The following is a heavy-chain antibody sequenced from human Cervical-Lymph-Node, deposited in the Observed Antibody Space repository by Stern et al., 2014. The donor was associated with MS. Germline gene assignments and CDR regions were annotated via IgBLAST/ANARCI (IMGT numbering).Heavy chain of an antibody. CDR2: ISADSGDT. Sequence: QVQLLQSGPEVKKPGASVRVSCKPSGYTFVSYGISWVRQAPGQGLEWMGWISADSGDTNYAQKFQGRVTMTRDTSAGTAYMELRSLRSDDPAVYFCARDKMHAFDYWGQGTPVTVSS. V-gene: IGHV1-18*01. J-gene: IGHJ4*02. D-gene: IGHD2-8*01. CDR1: GYTFVSYG. CDR3: ARDKMHAFDY.